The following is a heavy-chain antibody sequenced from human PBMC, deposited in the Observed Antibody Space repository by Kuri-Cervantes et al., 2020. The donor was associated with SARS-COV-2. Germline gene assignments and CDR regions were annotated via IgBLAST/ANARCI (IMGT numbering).Heavy chain of an antibody. J-gene: IGHJ4*02. CDR3: AKQCSSPDCMDYFDY. Sequence: ASVKVSCKASGYPFTSFGVGWVRQAPGQGLEWVGWISNYNGHTNDAQKFQGRVTMTTDTSTSTAYTELRSLRYDDTAVYYCAKQCSSPDCMDYFDYWGQGTLVTVSS. D-gene: IGHD6-6*01. CDR2: ISNYNGHT. CDR1: GYPFTSFG. V-gene: IGHV1-18*01.